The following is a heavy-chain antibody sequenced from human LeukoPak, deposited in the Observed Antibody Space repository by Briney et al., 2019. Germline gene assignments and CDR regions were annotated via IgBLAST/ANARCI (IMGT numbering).Heavy chain of an antibody. Sequence: PGGSLRLSCAASGFTFSTYWMHWVRQAPGKGLVWVSRISTDGSSTTYADSVKGRFTISRDSAKNTLYLQMNSLRAEDTAVYYCAREGFMAWGQGTLVTVSS. J-gene: IGHJ5*02. CDR1: GFTFSTYW. V-gene: IGHV3-74*01. CDR2: ISTDGSST. CDR3: AREGFMA.